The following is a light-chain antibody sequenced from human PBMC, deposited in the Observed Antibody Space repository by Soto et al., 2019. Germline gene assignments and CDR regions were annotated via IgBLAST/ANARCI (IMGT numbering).Light chain of an antibody. Sequence: DIQMTQSPSRLSASVGDRVTITCRASQSIGYWLAWYQQKPGKAPKLLIYAASTLETGVPSRFSGSGFGAEFTLTIASLQPDDSDTYYCQQSNSFSKTLGRGTKVDIK. CDR1: QSIGYW. J-gene: IGKJ1*01. V-gene: IGKV1-5*01. CDR2: AAS. CDR3: QQSNSFSKT.